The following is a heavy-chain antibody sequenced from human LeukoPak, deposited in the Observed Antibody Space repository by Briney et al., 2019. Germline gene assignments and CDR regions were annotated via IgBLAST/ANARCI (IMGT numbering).Heavy chain of an antibody. CDR3: ARGPYYYDSSCQNPHPLYYYYYYYMDV. CDR1: GFTFSSYS. Sequence: PGGSLRLSCAASGFTFSSYSMNWVRQAPGKGLEWVSSISSSSSYIYYADSVKGRFTISRDNAKNSLYLQMNSLRAEDTAVYYCARGPYYYDSSCQNPHPLYYYYYYYMDVWGKGTTVTVSS. D-gene: IGHD3-22*01. J-gene: IGHJ6*03. V-gene: IGHV3-21*01. CDR2: ISSSSSYI.